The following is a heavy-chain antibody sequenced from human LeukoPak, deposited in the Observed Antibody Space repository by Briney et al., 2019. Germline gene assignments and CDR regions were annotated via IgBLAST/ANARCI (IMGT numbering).Heavy chain of an antibody. D-gene: IGHD1-26*01. Sequence: PGGSLRLSCTASGFTFGSYAMHWVRQAPGKGLEWVAVISYDGSNKYYADSVKGRFTISRDNSKNTLYLQMNSLRAEDTAVYYCARDHEWELNYYYGMDVWGQGTTVTVSS. CDR1: GFTFGSYA. CDR3: ARDHEWELNYYYGMDV. J-gene: IGHJ6*02. V-gene: IGHV3-30-3*01. CDR2: ISYDGSNK.